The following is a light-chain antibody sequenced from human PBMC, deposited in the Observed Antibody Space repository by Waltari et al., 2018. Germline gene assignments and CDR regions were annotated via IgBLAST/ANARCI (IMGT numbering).Light chain of an antibody. CDR2: DAS. CDR3: QQYYSSPWT. CDR1: EFVGNDY. Sequence: EMVLTQYPGTLSWSPGERATLSCRASEFVGNDYLAWYQQNPGQAPRLLIYDASRRATGTPDRFSGSGSGTDFSLTISRLEPEDFAVYYCQQYYSSPWTFGQGTKVYI. J-gene: IGKJ1*01. V-gene: IGKV3-20*01.